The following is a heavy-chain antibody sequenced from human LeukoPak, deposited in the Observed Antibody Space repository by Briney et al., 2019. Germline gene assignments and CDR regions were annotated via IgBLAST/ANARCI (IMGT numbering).Heavy chain of an antibody. D-gene: IGHD3-22*01. V-gene: IGHV3-9*01. Sequence: GGSLRLSCAASGFTFSSYWMHWVRQAPGKGLEWVSGISSNSGGIGYADSVQGRFTISRDNAKNSLYLQMNSLRPEDTAFYYCAKDVQMTGNAYYNYFDYWGQGTLVTISS. CDR1: GFTFSSYW. CDR3: AKDVQMTGNAYYNYFDY. J-gene: IGHJ4*02. CDR2: ISSNSGGI.